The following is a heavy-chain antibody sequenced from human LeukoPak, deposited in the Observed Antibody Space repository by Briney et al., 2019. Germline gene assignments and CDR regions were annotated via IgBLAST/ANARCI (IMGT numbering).Heavy chain of an antibody. V-gene: IGHV5-51*01. J-gene: IGHJ4*02. CDR2: TFPGNAYS. Sequence: GESLKISCKGSGYNFTPYWIGWVRQMPGKGLEWMGITFPGNAYSIYSPSFQGQVTISADKSISTAYLQWSSLKASATAMYYCARRRDLYSGSYYPFDYWGQGTLVTVSS. CDR3: ARRRDLYSGSYYPFDY. D-gene: IGHD1-26*01. CDR1: GYNFTPYW.